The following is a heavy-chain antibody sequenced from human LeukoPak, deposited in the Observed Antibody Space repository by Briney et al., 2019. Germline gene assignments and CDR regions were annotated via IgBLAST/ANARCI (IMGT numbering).Heavy chain of an antibody. J-gene: IGHJ6*02. CDR1: GGSISSYY. D-gene: IGHD4-11*01. Sequence: SETLSLTCTVSGGSISSYYWSWIRQPPGKGLEWIGYIYYSGSTNYNPSLKSRVSISVDTSKNQFSLKLSSVTAADTAVYYCARHPYRGYYYGMDVWGQGTTVTVSS. V-gene: IGHV4-59*08. CDR3: ARHPYRGYYYGMDV. CDR2: IYYSGST.